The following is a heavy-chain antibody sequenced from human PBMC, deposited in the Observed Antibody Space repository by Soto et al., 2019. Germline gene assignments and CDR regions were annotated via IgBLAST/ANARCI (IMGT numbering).Heavy chain of an antibody. Sequence: GGSLRLSCAASGFTFDDYAMHWVRQAPGKGLEWVSLISWDGSNTYYADSVKGRFNISRDNSKNSLYLQMNSLRPEDTALYYCAKAQRGRKRPFFGQARPYDPYSAMDIWGQGTTVTVSS. V-gene: IGHV3-43D*04. CDR3: AKAQRGRKRPFFGQARPYDPYSAMDI. CDR1: GFTFDDYA. J-gene: IGHJ6*02. D-gene: IGHD3-3*01. CDR2: ISWDGSNT.